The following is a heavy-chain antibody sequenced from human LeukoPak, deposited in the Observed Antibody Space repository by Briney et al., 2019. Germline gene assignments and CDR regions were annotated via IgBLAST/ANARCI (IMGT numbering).Heavy chain of an antibody. V-gene: IGHV3-49*04. J-gene: IGHJ4*01. Sequence: GGSLRLACTASGFTFGDYAMSWVRQAPGKGLEWVGFIRSKAYGGTIEYAASVKGRFTISRDDSKSIAYLQMNSLKTEDTALYYCTRDPYCRSSGCYWGIDYWGEGTLVTVSS. CDR1: GFTFGDYA. D-gene: IGHD2-15*01. CDR2: IRSKAYGGTI. CDR3: TRDPYCRSSGCYWGIDY.